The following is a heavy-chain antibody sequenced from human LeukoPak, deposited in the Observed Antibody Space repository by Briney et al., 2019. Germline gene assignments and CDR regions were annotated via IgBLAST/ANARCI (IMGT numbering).Heavy chain of an antibody. V-gene: IGHV3-23*01. CDR1: GFTFSRYA. Sequence: GGSLRLSCTASGFTFSRYAMSWVRQTPEKGLEWVSVISGSDGSTYYADSVRGRFTISRDDSGNTLFLQMNSLRAEDTAVYYCARQVSCDTTTCYAGMPPDYWGQGTLVTVSS. J-gene: IGHJ4*02. CDR2: ISGSDGST. CDR3: ARQVSCDTTTCYAGMPPDY. D-gene: IGHD2-2*01.